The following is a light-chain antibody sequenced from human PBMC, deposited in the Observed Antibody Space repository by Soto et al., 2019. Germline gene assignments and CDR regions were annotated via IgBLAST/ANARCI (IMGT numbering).Light chain of an antibody. Sequence: EIVMTQSPATLSVSPGERVTLSCRASQFISTNLAWYQQRPGQAPRLLIYYASTRATGIPARFSGSGSGTDFTLTISGLLPEDFATYYCQQGNSLPLTFGGGTKVEIK. CDR2: YAS. J-gene: IGKJ4*01. V-gene: IGKV3-15*01. CDR3: QQGNSLPLT. CDR1: QFISTN.